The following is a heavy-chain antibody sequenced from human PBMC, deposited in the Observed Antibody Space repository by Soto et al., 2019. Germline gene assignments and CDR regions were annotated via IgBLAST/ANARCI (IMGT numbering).Heavy chain of an antibody. D-gene: IGHD6-19*01. CDR2: TIPIIGTT. CDR1: GDTLSTHG. V-gene: IGHV1-69*01. J-gene: IGHJ4*02. CDR3: AAGDSSDTXXX. Sequence: QVQLVQSGAEVKKPGSSVKVSCKASGDTLSTHGISWVRQAPGQGLEWMGGTIPIIGTTDYAEKFQGRVTITADESTTTSYMELSSLXXXXXAVYYCAAGDSSDTXXXWGQXTXVXXSS.